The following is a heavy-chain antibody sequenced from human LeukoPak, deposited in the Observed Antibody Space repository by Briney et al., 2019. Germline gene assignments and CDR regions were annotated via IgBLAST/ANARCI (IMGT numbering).Heavy chain of an antibody. CDR1: GFTFSDYY. D-gene: IGHD3-22*01. CDR3: VRGDYSDSSGPGY. CDR2: ISSGGSAR. Sequence: GGSLRLSCAASGFTFSDYYMSWIRQAPGKGLQWVSHISSGGSARYYADSVKGRLTISRDNTKNSLYLQMNSLRAEDTAVYYCVRGDYSDSSGPGYWGQGTLVTVSS. J-gene: IGHJ4*02. V-gene: IGHV3-11*01.